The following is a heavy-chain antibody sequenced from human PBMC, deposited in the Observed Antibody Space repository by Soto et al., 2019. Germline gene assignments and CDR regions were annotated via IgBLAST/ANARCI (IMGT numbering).Heavy chain of an antibody. CDR1: GYSFTSYW. CDR3: ARGKVVDATFSKYHYMDV. V-gene: IGHV5-10-1*01. D-gene: IGHD2-8*02. Sequence: PGESLKISCKGSGYSFTSYWISWVRQMPGKGLEWMGRIDPSDSYTNYSPSFQGHVTISADKSISTAYLQWSSLKASDTAMYYCARGKVVDATFSKYHYMDVWGKGTTVTVSS. J-gene: IGHJ6*03. CDR2: IDPSDSYT.